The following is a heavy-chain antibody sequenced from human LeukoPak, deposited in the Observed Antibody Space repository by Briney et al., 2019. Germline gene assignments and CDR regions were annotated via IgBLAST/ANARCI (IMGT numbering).Heavy chain of an antibody. Sequence: ASVKVSCKASGYTFTSYGISWVRQAPGQGLEWMGWISAYNGNTNYAQKLQGRVTMTRNTSISTAYMELSSLTSEDTAVYYCARGYCSSTTCYLRLVAFDIWGQGTMVTVSS. CDR1: GYTFTSYG. J-gene: IGHJ3*02. CDR3: ARGYCSSTTCYLRLVAFDI. V-gene: IGHV1-18*01. D-gene: IGHD2-2*01. CDR2: ISAYNGNT.